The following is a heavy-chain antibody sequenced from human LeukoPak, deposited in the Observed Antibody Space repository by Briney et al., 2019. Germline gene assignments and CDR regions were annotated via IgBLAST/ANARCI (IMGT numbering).Heavy chain of an antibody. V-gene: IGHV1-69*05. D-gene: IGHD4-23*01. Sequence: GASVKVSCKTSGGSFSSYAISWVRQAPGQGLEWMGGIIPMFRTPNYAQKFQGRVTITTDESTNTAYMEVSRLRSEDTAVYYCARVYGGIDYWGQGTLVTVSS. CDR2: IIPMFRTP. CDR3: ARVYGGIDY. CDR1: GGSFSSYA. J-gene: IGHJ4*02.